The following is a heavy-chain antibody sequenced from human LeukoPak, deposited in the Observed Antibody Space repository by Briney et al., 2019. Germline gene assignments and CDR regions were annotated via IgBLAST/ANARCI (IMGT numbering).Heavy chain of an antibody. Sequence: GGSLRLSCAASGFTFNYAWMSWVRQVPGKGLEWVSAISGSGGSTYYADSVKGRFTISRDNSKNTLYLQMNSLRAEDTAVYYCAITERTLQPDYWGQGTLVTVSS. CDR1: GFTFNYAW. V-gene: IGHV3-23*01. CDR2: ISGSGGST. D-gene: IGHD1-1*01. CDR3: AITERTLQPDY. J-gene: IGHJ4*02.